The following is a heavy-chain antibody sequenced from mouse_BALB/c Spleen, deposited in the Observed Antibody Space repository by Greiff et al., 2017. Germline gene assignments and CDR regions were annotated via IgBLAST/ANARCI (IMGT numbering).Heavy chain of an antibody. V-gene: IGHV14-3*02. J-gene: IGHJ3*01. CDR1: GFNIKDTY. CDR3: ARTAWFAY. CDR2: IDPANGNT. Sequence: VQLKESGAELVKPGASVKLSCTASGFNIKDTYMHWVKQRPEQGLEWIGRIDPANGNTKYDPKFQGKATITADTSSNTAYLQLSRLTSEDTAVYYCARTAWFAYWGQGTLVTVSA.